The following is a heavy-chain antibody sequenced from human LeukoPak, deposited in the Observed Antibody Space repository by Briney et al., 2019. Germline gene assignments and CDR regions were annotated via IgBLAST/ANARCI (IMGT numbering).Heavy chain of an antibody. CDR3: AKGGILTGWYYYYYMDV. Sequence: GGSLRLSCAASGFTVSSYYMNWVRQAPGKELEWVSVIYTGGGRYYADSVRGRFTISRDTSKNMVFLQMNSLRAEDTAVYYCAKGGILTGWYYYYYMDVWGKGTTVTISS. J-gene: IGHJ6*03. CDR2: IYTGGGR. D-gene: IGHD3-9*01. CDR1: GFTVSSYY. V-gene: IGHV3-53*01.